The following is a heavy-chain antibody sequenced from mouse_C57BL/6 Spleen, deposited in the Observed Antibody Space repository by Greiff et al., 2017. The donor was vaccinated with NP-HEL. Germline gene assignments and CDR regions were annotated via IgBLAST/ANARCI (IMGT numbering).Heavy chain of an antibody. CDR2: IDPSDSYT. CDR3: ARTAQARAMDY. V-gene: IGHV1-69*01. CDR1: GYTFTSYW. D-gene: IGHD3-2*02. Sequence: VQLQQSGAELVMPGASVKLSCKASGYTFTSYWMHWVKQRPGQGLEWIGEIDPSDSYTNYNQKFKGKSTLTVDKSSSTAYMQLSSLTSEDSAVYYCARTAQARAMDYWGQGTSVTVSS. J-gene: IGHJ4*01.